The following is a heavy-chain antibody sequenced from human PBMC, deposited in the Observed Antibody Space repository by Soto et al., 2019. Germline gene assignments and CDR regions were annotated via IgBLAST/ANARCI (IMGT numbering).Heavy chain of an antibody. D-gene: IGHD1-26*01. J-gene: IGHJ6*02. CDR1: GGTFSSYA. CDR3: ARLIVIVGATNYYYYYGMDV. Sequence: ASVKVSCKASGGTFSSYAISWVRQAPGQGLEWMGGIIPIFGTANYAQKFQGRVTITADESTSTAYMELSSLRSEDTAVYYCARLIVIVGATNYYYYYGMDVWGQGTTVTVSS. V-gene: IGHV1-69*13. CDR2: IIPIFGTA.